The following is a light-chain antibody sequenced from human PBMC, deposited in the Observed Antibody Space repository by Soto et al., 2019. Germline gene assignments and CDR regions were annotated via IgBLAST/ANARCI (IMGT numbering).Light chain of an antibody. CDR2: AAS. V-gene: IGKV1-9*01. Sequence: DIQMTQSPSIRSASVGDRVTITCRASQDIAIYLAWYQQKPGEAPKLLIYAASTMYGGVPSRFSGSGSGTDFALTITSLQAEDFATYYCQQLRMYPSTFGGGTKVDIK. J-gene: IGKJ4*01. CDR3: QQLRMYPST. CDR1: QDIAIY.